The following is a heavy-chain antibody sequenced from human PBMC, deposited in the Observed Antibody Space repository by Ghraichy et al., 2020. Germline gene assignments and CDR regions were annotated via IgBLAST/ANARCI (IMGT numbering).Heavy chain of an antibody. D-gene: IGHD2-2*01. V-gene: IGHV3-21*01. CDR2: ISSSSSYI. CDR3: ARVGTRTGMDV. Sequence: GGSLRLSCAASGFTFSSYSMNWVRQAPGKGLEWVSSISSSSSYIYYADSVKGRFTISRDNAKNSLYLQMNSLRAEDTAVYYCARVGTRTGMDVWGQGTTVTVSS. J-gene: IGHJ6*02. CDR1: GFTFSSYS.